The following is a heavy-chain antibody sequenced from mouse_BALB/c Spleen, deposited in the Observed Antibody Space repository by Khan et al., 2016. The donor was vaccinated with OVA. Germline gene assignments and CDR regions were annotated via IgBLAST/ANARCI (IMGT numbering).Heavy chain of an antibody. V-gene: IGHV5-15*02. CDR3: ARSWAVDY. CDR1: GFTFSDYG. J-gene: IGHJ4*01. Sequence: EVELVESGGGLVQPGGSRKLSCAASGFTFSDYGLAWVRQAPGKGPEWVALISSLAYSIYYADTVTGRFTISRENAKNTLYLEMSSLRSEDTAMYYCARSWAVDYWGQGTSVTVSS. CDR2: ISSLAYSI.